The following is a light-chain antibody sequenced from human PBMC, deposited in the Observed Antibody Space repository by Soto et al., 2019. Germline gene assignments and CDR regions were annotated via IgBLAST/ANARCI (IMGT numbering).Light chain of an antibody. Sequence: EIVLTQSPATLSLSPGERATLSCRASQSVSSYLAWYQQKPGQAPRLLIYDASNGATGIPARFSGSGSGTDFTLTISILEPEDFAVYYCQQRSNWPWTFGQGTKVDIK. CDR2: DAS. CDR1: QSVSSY. J-gene: IGKJ1*01. CDR3: QQRSNWPWT. V-gene: IGKV3-11*01.